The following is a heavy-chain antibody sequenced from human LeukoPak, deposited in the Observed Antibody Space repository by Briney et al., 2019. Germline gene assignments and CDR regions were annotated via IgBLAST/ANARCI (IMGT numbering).Heavy chain of an antibody. V-gene: IGHV3-23*01. Sequence: GGSLRLSCAASGFTFSSYAMGWVRQAPGKGLEWVSAISGSGGSTYYADSVKGRFTISRDNSKNTLYLQMNSLRAEDTAVYYCANTPGFWSGYFSYFDYWGQGTLVTVSS. CDR1: GFTFSSYA. J-gene: IGHJ4*02. CDR2: ISGSGGST. CDR3: ANTPGFWSGYFSYFDY. D-gene: IGHD3-3*01.